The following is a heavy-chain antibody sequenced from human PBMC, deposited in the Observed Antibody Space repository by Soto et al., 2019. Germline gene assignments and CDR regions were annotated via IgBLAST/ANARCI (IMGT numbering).Heavy chain of an antibody. CDR3: ARDQVYCISTSCYLGSLFDY. Sequence: SVKVSCKASGGTFSSYAISWVRQAPGQGLEWMGGIIPIFGTANYAQKFQGRVTITADESTSTAYMELSSLRSEDTAVYYCARDQVYCISTSCYLGSLFDYWGQGTLVTVSS. J-gene: IGHJ4*02. D-gene: IGHD2-2*01. CDR1: GGTFSSYA. V-gene: IGHV1-69*13. CDR2: IIPIFGTA.